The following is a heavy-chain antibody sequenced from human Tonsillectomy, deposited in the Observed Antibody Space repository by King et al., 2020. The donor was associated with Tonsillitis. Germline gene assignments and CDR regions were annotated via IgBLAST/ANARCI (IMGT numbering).Heavy chain of an antibody. CDR1: GGSISSYY. D-gene: IGHD6-13*01. Sequence: QLQESGPGLVKPSETLSLTCTVSGGSISSYYWSWLRQPAGKGLEWIGRIYTSGSTNYNPSLKSRVTMSVDTSKNQFSLKLSSVTAADTAVYYCAREIGYSSSWPEYFQHWGQGTLVTVSS. CDR2: IYTSGST. CDR3: AREIGYSSSWPEYFQH. V-gene: IGHV4-4*07. J-gene: IGHJ1*01.